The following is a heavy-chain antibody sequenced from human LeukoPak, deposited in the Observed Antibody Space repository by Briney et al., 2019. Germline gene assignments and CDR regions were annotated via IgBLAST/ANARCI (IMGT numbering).Heavy chain of an antibody. CDR2: ITASGSST. Sequence: GGSLRLDCAASAFSFSSYAMTCVRHAPGKGLDWVATITASGSSTFHADSVKGRFTISRDNAKNSLYLQMNSLRAEDTAVYYCARASFDWLLSYYYYYGMDVWGQGTTVTVSS. CDR3: ARASFDWLLSYYYYYGMDV. CDR1: AFSFSSYA. D-gene: IGHD3-9*01. V-gene: IGHV3-23*01. J-gene: IGHJ6*02.